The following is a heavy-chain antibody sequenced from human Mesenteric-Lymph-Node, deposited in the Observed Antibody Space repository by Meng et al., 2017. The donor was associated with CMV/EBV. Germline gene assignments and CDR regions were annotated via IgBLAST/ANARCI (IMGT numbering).Heavy chain of an antibody. J-gene: IGHJ4*02. D-gene: IGHD4-23*01. V-gene: IGHV1-2*02. CDR3: ARDSTRPGVTRSRFDY. CDR1: GYTFTGYY. Sequence: VKVSCKASGYTFTGYYMHWVRQAPGQGLEWMGWINPNSGGTNYAQKFQGRVTMTRDTSISTAYMELSRLRSDDTAVYYCARDSTRPGVTRSRFDYWGQGTLVTVSS. CDR2: INPNSGGT.